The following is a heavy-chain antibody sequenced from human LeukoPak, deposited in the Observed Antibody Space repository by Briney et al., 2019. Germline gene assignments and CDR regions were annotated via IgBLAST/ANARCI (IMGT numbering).Heavy chain of an antibody. CDR3: ARDTARRREDY. CDR1: GFTFSSYN. V-gene: IGHV3-48*01. D-gene: IGHD6-6*01. Sequence: TGGSLRLSCAASGFTFSSYNMNWVRQAPGKGLEWISYISSSSSTIYYADSVKGRLTISRDNAKNSLYLQMNSLRAEDTAVYYCARDTARRREDYWGQGTLVTVSS. J-gene: IGHJ4*02. CDR2: ISSSSSTI.